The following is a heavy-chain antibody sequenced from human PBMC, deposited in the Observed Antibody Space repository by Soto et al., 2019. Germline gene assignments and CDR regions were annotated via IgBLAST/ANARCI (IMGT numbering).Heavy chain of an antibody. J-gene: IGHJ4*02. V-gene: IGHV2-5*05. D-gene: IGHD2-15*01. CDR2: IYWDDGK. CDR1: GFSFSSVGEG. CDR3: VHRRYSSYFDS. Sequence: QITLKESGPTLVKPKETLTLTCIYSGFSFSSVGEGVGWVRQPPGKALEWLALIYWDDGKKYGPSLEDRITVTRDTSKNQVVFTMINMDPVDTATYYCVHRRYSSYFDSWGQGTRVTVSS.